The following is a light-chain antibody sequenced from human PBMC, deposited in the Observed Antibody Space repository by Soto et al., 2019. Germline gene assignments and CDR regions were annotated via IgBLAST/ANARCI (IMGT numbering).Light chain of an antibody. Sequence: QSASVSGSPGQSITISCTGTSSDVGGYNYVSWYQQHPGKAPKLMIYDVSNRPSGVSNRFSGSKSGNTASLTISGLQAEDEADYYCSSYTSSSTLENVFGTGTKVTVL. CDR1: SSDVGGYNY. CDR3: SSYTSSSTLENV. CDR2: DVS. V-gene: IGLV2-14*01. J-gene: IGLJ1*01.